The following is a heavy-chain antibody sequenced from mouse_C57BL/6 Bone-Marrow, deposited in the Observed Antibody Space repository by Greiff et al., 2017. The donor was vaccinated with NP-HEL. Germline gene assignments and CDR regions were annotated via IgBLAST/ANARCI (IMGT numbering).Heavy chain of an antibody. D-gene: IGHD1-1*01. Sequence: DVQLVESGGGLVKPGGSLKLSCAASGFTFSDYGMHWVRQAPEKGLEWVAYISSGSSTIYYADTVKGRFTISRDNAKNTLFLQMTSLRSEDTAMYYCARRSITTRWYFDVWGTGTTVTVSS. J-gene: IGHJ1*03. V-gene: IGHV5-17*01. CDR1: GFTFSDYG. CDR2: ISSGSSTI. CDR3: ARRSITTRWYFDV.